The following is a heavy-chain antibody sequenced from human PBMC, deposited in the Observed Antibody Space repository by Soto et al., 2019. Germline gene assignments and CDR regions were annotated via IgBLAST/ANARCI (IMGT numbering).Heavy chain of an antibody. Sequence: SETLSLTSTVSGDSVSSGDYYWTWIRQPPGKGLEWVGHIYFSGRTNYIPSLESRVTISLDTSKNQFSLKLTSVTAADTAVYYCARVPIDTYMIYWSDPWGQGTLVTVSS. CDR3: ARVPIDTYMIYWSDP. CDR1: GDSVSSGDYY. V-gene: IGHV4-61*08. D-gene: IGHD3-16*01. CDR2: IYFSGRT. J-gene: IGHJ5*02.